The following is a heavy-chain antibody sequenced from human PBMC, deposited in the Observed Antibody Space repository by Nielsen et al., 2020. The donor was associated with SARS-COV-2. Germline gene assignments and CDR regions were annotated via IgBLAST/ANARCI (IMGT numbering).Heavy chain of an antibody. D-gene: IGHD5-24*01. J-gene: IGHJ4*02. Sequence: GSLRLSCVGSGFTFSDYYMSWVRQAPGKGLEWVSYITSSSTYTNYADSVKGRFTISRDNAKNSLSLQMHSLRAEDTAVYYCAREGRKLPLDYWGQRTLVTVSS. V-gene: IGHV3-11*05. CDR3: AREGRKLPLDY. CDR1: GFTFSDYY. CDR2: ITSSSTYT.